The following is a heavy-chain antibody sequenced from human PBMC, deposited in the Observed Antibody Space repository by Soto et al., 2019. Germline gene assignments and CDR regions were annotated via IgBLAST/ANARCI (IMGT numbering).Heavy chain of an antibody. D-gene: IGHD3-16*01. J-gene: IGHJ6*02. CDR1: GYIFVNYG. CDR2: ISPYTGDT. Sequence: QVQLVQSGDEMKKPGASVRVSCKASGYIFVNYGIAWVRQAPGQGLEWMGWISPYTGDTHSASKVQGRLTMTTDTSTSTASMDLGSLTSDDTAVYYCAMVDNYVTPTPQDVWGQGPTVT. CDR3: AMVDNYVTPTPQDV. V-gene: IGHV1-18*01.